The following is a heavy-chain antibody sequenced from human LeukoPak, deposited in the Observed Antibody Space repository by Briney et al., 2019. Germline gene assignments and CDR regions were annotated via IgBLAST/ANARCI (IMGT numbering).Heavy chain of an antibody. CDR2: IKEDGSDK. Sequence: GGSLRLSCAASGFIFSYYWMSWVRQAPGKGLEWVANIKEDGSDKYYVDSAKGRFTISRHNAENSLYLQMNSLRAEDTAVYYCARYDGGVAIDYWGQGILVTVSA. CDR1: GFIFSYYW. D-gene: IGHD3-16*01. CDR3: ARYDGGVAIDY. J-gene: IGHJ4*02. V-gene: IGHV3-7*01.